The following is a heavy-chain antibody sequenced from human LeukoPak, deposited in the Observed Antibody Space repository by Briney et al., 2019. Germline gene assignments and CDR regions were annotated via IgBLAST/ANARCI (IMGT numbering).Heavy chain of an antibody. Sequence: PGGSLRLSCAASGFTFSGCGMHWVRQAPGKGLEWVAFIWYDGRGKYYTDSVKGRFTISRDNAKNTLYLQMNGLRVEDTAVYYCARALGDIRGQGTLVTVSS. CDR1: GFTFSGCG. CDR2: IWYDGRGK. V-gene: IGHV3-33*01. CDR3: ARALGDI. J-gene: IGHJ4*02.